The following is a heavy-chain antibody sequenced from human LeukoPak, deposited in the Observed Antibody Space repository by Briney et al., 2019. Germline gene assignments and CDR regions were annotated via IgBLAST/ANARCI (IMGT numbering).Heavy chain of an antibody. CDR3: ARSSEGRYYYDSSGFSYYYYYMDV. CDR1: GGSIISTTYY. D-gene: IGHD3-22*01. V-gene: IGHV4-39*07. Sequence: PSETLSLTCTVSGGSIISTTYYWGWIRQPPGKGLEWIASIYYSGSPYYNPSLRSRVTISVDTSKNQFSLKLSSVTAADTAVYYCARSSEGRYYYDSSGFSYYYYYMDVWGKGTTVTISS. J-gene: IGHJ6*03. CDR2: IYYSGSP.